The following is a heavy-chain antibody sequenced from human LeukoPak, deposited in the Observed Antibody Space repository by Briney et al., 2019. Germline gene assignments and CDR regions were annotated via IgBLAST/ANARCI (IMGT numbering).Heavy chain of an antibody. CDR3: ARDLTMVRGVRAAPISRAGY. V-gene: IGHV1-18*01. CDR1: GYTFTRYG. D-gene: IGHD3-10*01. J-gene: IGHJ4*02. CDR2: ISAYNGNT. Sequence: ASVKVSCKASGYTFTRYGISWVRQAPGQGLEWMGWISAYNGNTNYAQKLQGRVTMTTDTSTSTAYMELRSLRSDDTAVYYCARDLTMVRGVRAAPISRAGYWGQGTLVTVSS.